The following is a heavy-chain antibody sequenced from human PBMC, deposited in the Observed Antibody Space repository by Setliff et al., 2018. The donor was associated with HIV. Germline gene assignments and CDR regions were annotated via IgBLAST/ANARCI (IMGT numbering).Heavy chain of an antibody. CDR1: GYTLTELS. D-gene: IGHD4-17*01. V-gene: IGHV1-24*01. CDR3: AKTTPQPHYYYYVDV. CDR2: FDPEDGET. Sequence: ASVKVSCKVSGYTLTELSMHWVRQAPGKGLEWMGGFDPEDGETIYAQKFQGRVTMTEDTSTDTAYMELRSLRSDDAAVYYCAKTTPQPHYYYYVDVWGKGTTVTVSS. J-gene: IGHJ6*03.